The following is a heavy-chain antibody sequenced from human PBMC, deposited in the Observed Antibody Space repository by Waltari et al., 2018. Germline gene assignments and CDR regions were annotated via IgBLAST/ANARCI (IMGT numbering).Heavy chain of an antibody. D-gene: IGHD1-1*01. CDR2: MSEDGRWK. J-gene: IGHJ4*02. Sequence: EVQLVESGGDLVQPGGSLRLSCAASGFTFSRYWMSWVCQAPGKGLEWVALMSEDGRWKNYVDSVKGRFTISRDNAENSLFLQMNSLRAEDTAVYYCVRHPDAGTADYWGQGTLVTVSS. CDR3: VRHPDAGTADY. CDR1: GFTFSRYW. V-gene: IGHV3-7*01.